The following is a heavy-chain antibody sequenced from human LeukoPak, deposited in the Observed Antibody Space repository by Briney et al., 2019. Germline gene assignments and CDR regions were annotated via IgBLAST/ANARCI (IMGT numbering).Heavy chain of an antibody. CDR1: GFTFTSYG. Sequence: GGSLRLSCAASGFTFTSYGIHWVRQAPAKGLEWVALISYDGSNKYYADSVKGRFTISRDNSKDTLFLQMNSLRAEDTAVYYCASLVAYYGSGSPFDYWGQGVLVTVSS. V-gene: IGHV3-30*03. D-gene: IGHD3-10*01. CDR2: ISYDGSNK. J-gene: IGHJ4*02. CDR3: ASLVAYYGSGSPFDY.